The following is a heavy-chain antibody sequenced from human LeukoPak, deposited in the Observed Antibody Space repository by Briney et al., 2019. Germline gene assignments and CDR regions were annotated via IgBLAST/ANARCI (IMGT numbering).Heavy chain of an antibody. CDR2: INPNSGGT. J-gene: IGHJ4*02. CDR3: ARYPGIAAAARGDY. D-gene: IGHD6-13*01. CDR1: GYTFTGYY. Sequence: ASVKVSCKASGYTFTGYYMHWVRQAPGQGLEWMGWINPNSGGTKYAQKFQGRVTMTRDTSISTAYMELSRLRSDDTAVYYCARYPGIAAAARGDYWGQGTLVTVSS. V-gene: IGHV1-2*02.